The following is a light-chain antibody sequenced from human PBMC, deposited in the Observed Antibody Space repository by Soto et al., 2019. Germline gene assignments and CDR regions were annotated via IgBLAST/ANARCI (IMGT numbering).Light chain of an antibody. CDR3: QQYGSSPRT. CDR1: QTVSSSF. CDR2: AAS. Sequence: EIVLTQSPGTLSLSPWERATLSCRASQTVSSSFLAWYQQTPGQAPRLLIYAASSRATGIPDRFSGSGSGTDFTLTISRLEPEDFAVYYCQQYGSSPRTFGQGTKVDIK. J-gene: IGKJ1*01. V-gene: IGKV3-20*01.